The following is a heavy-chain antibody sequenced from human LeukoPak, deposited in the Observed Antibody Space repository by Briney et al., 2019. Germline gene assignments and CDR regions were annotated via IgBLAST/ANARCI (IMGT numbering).Heavy chain of an antibody. CDR2: ISDSGYST. CDR1: GFTFSNYA. Sequence: GGSLRLSCAASGFTFSNYAMSWVRQAPGKGPEWVSAISDSGYSTYYADSVRGRFTISRDNSKNTLYLQINSLRAEDTAVYYCAKEGGTGCYFCWFDPWGQGTLVTVSS. D-gene: IGHD2-2*01. V-gene: IGHV3-23*01. J-gene: IGHJ5*02. CDR3: AKEGGTGCYFCWFDP.